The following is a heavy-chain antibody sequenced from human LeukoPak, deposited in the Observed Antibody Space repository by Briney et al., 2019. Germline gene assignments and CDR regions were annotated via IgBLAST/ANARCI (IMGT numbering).Heavy chain of an antibody. Sequence: GESLKISCKGSGYSFTSYWIGWVRQMPGKGLEWMGIIYPGDSDTRYSPSFQGQVTLSPDKSISTAYLQWSSLKASDTAMYYCARPCSSTSCYDAFDIWGQGTMVTVSS. J-gene: IGHJ3*02. V-gene: IGHV5-51*01. CDR2: IYPGDSDT. CDR1: GYSFTSYW. CDR3: ARPCSSTSCYDAFDI. D-gene: IGHD2-2*01.